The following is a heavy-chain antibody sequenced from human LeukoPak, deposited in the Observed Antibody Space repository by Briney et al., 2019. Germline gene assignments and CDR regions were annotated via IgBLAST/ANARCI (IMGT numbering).Heavy chain of an antibody. D-gene: IGHD3-10*01. V-gene: IGHV1-2*02. CDR3: ARDGGGFGESYYYYYYMDV. CDR1: GYTFTGYY. Sequence: ASVKVSCKASGYTFTGYYMHWVRQAPGQGLEWMGWINPNSGGTNYAQKFQGRVTMTRDTSISTAYMELSRLRSDDTAVYYCARDGGGFGESYYYYYYMDVWGKGTTVTISS. CDR2: INPNSGGT. J-gene: IGHJ6*03.